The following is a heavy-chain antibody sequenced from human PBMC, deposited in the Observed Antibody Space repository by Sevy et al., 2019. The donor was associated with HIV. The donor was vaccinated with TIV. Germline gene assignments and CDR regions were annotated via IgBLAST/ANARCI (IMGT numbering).Heavy chain of an antibody. CDR2: IYDTGAT. V-gene: IGHV4-59*13. D-gene: IGHD1-1*01. CDR1: GASMSGYY. CDR3: ARGRSNFRY. J-gene: IGHJ4*02. Sequence: SETLSLTCTLSGASMSGYYWSWIRQPPGKGLEWIGYIYDTGATNFNPSLKSRVTISQDTSKTQFSLSLSSVNTADTAVYYCARGRSNFRYWGQGTLVTVSS.